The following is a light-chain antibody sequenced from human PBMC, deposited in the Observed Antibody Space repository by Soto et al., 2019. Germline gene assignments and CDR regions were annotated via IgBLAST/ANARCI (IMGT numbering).Light chain of an antibody. CDR3: QQRSIRPLMYT. J-gene: IGKJ2*01. CDR2: GAS. V-gene: IGKV3-15*01. CDR1: QSVSSN. Sequence: EIVMTQSPATLSVSPGERATLSCRASQSVSSNLAWYQQKPGQAPRLLIYGASTRATGIPARFSGSGSGTEFTLTISSLQSEDFAVYYCQQRSIRPLMYTFGQGTKVDIK.